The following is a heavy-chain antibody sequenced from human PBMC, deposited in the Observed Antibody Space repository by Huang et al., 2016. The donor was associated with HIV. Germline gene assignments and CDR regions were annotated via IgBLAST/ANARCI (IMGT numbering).Heavy chain of an antibody. D-gene: IGHD6-13*01. Sequence: VQLVQSGAEVKRPGTSVKISCKASGGSFNSLAFNWVRQAPGQGIQCRGGIVPLFSVTNYAEKFRGRITISADKSTSTVFMELRGLTSEDTAVFFCAREGQTWYGKPIAAFEIWGQGTTVIVSP. CDR2: IVPLFSVT. CDR1: GGSFNSLA. CDR3: AREGQTWYGKPIAAFEI. J-gene: IGHJ3*02. V-gene: IGHV1-69*10.